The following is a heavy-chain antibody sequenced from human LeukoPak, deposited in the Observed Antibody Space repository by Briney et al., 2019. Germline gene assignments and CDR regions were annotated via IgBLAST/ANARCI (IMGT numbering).Heavy chain of an antibody. J-gene: IGHJ1*01. CDR1: GGSFSGYY. CDR2: INHSGST. CDR3: ASSSSYFQY. V-gene: IGHV4-34*01. Sequence: SETLSLTCAVYGGSFSGYYWSWIRQPPGKGLEWIGEINHSGSTNYNPSLKSRVTISVDTSKNQFSLKLSSVTAADTAVYYCASSSSYFQYWGQGTLVTVSS. D-gene: IGHD6-6*01.